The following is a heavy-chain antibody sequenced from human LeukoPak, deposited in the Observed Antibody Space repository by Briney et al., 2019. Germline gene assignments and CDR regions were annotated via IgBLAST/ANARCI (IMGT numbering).Heavy chain of an antibody. Sequence: GASVKVSCKASGYTFTGYYMHWVRQAPGQGLEWMGLINPNSGGTNYAQKFQGWVTMTRDTSISTAYMELSSLRSDDTAVYYCARDPGGLVAPPHDAFDIWGQGTMVTVSS. V-gene: IGHV1-2*04. J-gene: IGHJ3*02. CDR1: GYTFTGYY. CDR2: INPNSGGT. D-gene: IGHD5-12*01. CDR3: ARDPGGLVAPPHDAFDI.